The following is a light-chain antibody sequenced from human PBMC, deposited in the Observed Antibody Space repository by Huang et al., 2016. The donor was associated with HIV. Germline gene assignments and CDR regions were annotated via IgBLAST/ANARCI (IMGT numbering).Light chain of an antibody. V-gene: IGKV1-13*02. CDR3: QQLHTYPIT. Sequence: AVQLTQSPSSLSASVGDTVIISCRASQDIGTSLAWYQQRTGRAPKLLISAASTLQTGVPSRFSGDSAGTFFTLFITNVQPEDFATYSCQQLHTYPITFGQGTRLDIK. J-gene: IGKJ5*01. CDR1: QDIGTS. CDR2: AAS.